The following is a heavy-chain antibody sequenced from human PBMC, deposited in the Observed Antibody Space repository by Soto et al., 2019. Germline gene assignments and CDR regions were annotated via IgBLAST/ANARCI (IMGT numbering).Heavy chain of an antibody. Sequence: QAQLVQSGAEVKKPGASVKVSCKASGYTFYSHSISWVRQAPGQGLEWMGRINGDFGNTQYAQKFRGRVTMTTDTSTTTVYMELTNLRSDDTAVYYCARCIQGDYYYGMDVWGQVTTVTVSS. V-gene: IGHV1-18*01. CDR3: ARCIQGDYYYGMDV. D-gene: IGHD5-18*01. CDR2: INGDFGNT. J-gene: IGHJ6*02. CDR1: GYTFYSHS.